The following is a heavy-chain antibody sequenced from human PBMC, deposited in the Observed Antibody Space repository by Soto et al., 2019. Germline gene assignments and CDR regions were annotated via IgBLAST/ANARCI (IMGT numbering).Heavy chain of an antibody. J-gene: IGHJ5*02. Sequence: QVQLVQSGAEVKKPGSSVKVSCKASGGTFSSYAISWVRQAPGQGLAWMGGIIPIFGTANYAQKLQGRVTITADESTSTAYMELSSLRSEDTAVYYCARGSGGDIVVVVAADWFDPWGQGTLVTVSS. CDR3: ARGSGGDIVVVVAADWFDP. CDR2: IIPIFGTA. CDR1: GGTFSSYA. V-gene: IGHV1-69*01. D-gene: IGHD2-15*01.